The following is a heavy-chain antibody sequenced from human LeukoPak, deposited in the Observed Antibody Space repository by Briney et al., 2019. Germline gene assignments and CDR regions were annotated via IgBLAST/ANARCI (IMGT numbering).Heavy chain of an antibody. V-gene: IGHV3-30*18. CDR1: GFTFSSYG. Sequence: GGSLRLSCAASGFTFSSYGMHWVRQAPGKGLEWVAVISYDGSNKYYADSVKGRFTISRDNSKNTLYLQMNSLRAEDTAVYYCAKGYSYGYSWFDPWGQGTLVTVSS. CDR2: ISYDGSNK. J-gene: IGHJ5*02. D-gene: IGHD5-18*01. CDR3: AKGYSYGYSWFDP.